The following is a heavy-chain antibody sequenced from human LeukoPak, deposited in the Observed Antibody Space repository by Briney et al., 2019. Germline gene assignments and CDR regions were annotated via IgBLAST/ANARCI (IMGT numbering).Heavy chain of an antibody. Sequence: GGSLRLSCAASGFTFSSYSMNWVRQAPGKGLEWVSSISTSSANIYYADSLKGRFTISRDNAKNSVYLQMNSLRAEDTAVYYCARGDDSQQRDDALDIWGQGTRVTVSS. CDR3: ARGDDSQQRDDALDI. CDR2: ISTSSANI. D-gene: IGHD3-16*01. CDR1: GFTFSSYS. V-gene: IGHV3-21*01. J-gene: IGHJ3*02.